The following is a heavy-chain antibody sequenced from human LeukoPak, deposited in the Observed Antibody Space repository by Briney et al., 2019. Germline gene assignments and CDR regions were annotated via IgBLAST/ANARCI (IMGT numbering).Heavy chain of an antibody. V-gene: IGHV4-34*01. Sequence: SETLSLTCAVYGGSLSGYYWSWVRQPPGKGLEWIGEINQSGSTNYNPALKSRVTISVDTSKNQFSLKLSSVTAADTAVYYCARADIVGATTVFEFDYWGQGTLVTVSS. D-gene: IGHD1-26*01. CDR2: INQSGST. CDR3: ARADIVGATTVFEFDY. J-gene: IGHJ4*02. CDR1: GGSLSGYY.